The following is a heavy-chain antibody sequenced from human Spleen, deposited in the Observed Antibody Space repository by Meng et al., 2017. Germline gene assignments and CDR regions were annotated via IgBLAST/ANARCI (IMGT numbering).Heavy chain of an antibody. J-gene: IGHJ4*02. CDR1: GYNFPDYY. D-gene: IGHD6-25*01. V-gene: IGHV1-2*06. Sequence: ASVKVSCKPSGYNFPDYYIHWVRRAPGQGLEWMGRINLKGGDTHYAQKFQARVTMTGDTAISTAYMELSGLRSDDTAMYYCARDEDISAAGKLFGDYWGQGTLVTVSS. CDR2: INLKGGDT. CDR3: ARDEDISAAGKLFGDY.